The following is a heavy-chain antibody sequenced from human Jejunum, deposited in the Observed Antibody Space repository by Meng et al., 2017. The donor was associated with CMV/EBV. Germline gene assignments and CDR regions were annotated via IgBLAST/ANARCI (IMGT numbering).Heavy chain of an antibody. CDR2: INSDGSST. Sequence: SSWMHWVRQAPGKGLVWVSRINSDGSSTSYADSVKGRFTISRDNAKNTLYLQMNSLRAEDTAVYYCARVSSTSLLTYYYYGMDVWGQGTTVTVSS. V-gene: IGHV3-74*01. J-gene: IGHJ6*02. CDR3: ARVSSTSLLTYYYYGMDV. D-gene: IGHD2-2*01. CDR1: SSW.